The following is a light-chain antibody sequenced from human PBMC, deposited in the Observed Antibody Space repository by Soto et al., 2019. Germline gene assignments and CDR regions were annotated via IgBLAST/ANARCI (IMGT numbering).Light chain of an antibody. CDR2: AAS. CDR3: QQGYSTVLYT. Sequence: DIQMTQSPSSLSASVGDRVTITCRASQSISSHLNWYQQKPGKAPKLLIYAASGLQSGVPSRFSGSGSGTDFTLTISSLQSEDFATYCCQQGYSTVLYTFGQGTKREIK. V-gene: IGKV1-39*01. CDR1: QSISSH. J-gene: IGKJ2*01.